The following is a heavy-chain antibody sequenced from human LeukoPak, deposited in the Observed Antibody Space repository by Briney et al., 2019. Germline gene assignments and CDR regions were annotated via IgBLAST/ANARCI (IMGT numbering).Heavy chain of an antibody. CDR3: ARVPAVSDFDWLPDY. Sequence: ASVTVSCKASGYTFTSYDINWVRQAAGQGLEWMGWMNPNSGNTGYAHKFQGRVTMTRNTSISTAYMELSSLRSEDTAAYYCARVPAVSDFDWLPDYWGQGTLVTVSS. J-gene: IGHJ4*02. D-gene: IGHD3-9*01. CDR1: GYTFTSYD. CDR2: MNPNSGNT. V-gene: IGHV1-8*01.